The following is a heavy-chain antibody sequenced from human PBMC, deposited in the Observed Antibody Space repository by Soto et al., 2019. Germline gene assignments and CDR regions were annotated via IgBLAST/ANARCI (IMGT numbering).Heavy chain of an antibody. J-gene: IGHJ4*02. CDR3: ARDPDLEYCSGGSCYGGQYYFDY. D-gene: IGHD2-15*01. CDR1: GFTFSDYY. V-gene: IGHV3-11*01. CDR2: ISSSGSTI. Sequence: GGSLRLSCAASGFTFSDYYMSWIRQAPGKGLEWVSYISSSGSTIYYADSVKGRFTISRDNAKNSLYLQMNSLRAEDTAVYYCARDPDLEYCSGGSCYGGQYYFDYWGQGTLVTVSS.